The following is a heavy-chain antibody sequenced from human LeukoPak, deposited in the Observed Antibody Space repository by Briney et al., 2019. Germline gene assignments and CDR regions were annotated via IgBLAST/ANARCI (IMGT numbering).Heavy chain of an antibody. CDR2: INPNSAST. Sequence: ASVKLSCKASGYTFTGYYMHWVRQAPGQGLEWMGWINPNSASTNYAQKFQGRVTMTMATSNSTAYMELSRLRSEDTAVYYCASGGYYDLPGYWGQGTLVTVFS. V-gene: IGHV1-2*02. J-gene: IGHJ4*02. CDR1: GYTFTGYY. D-gene: IGHD3-3*01. CDR3: ASGGYYDLPGY.